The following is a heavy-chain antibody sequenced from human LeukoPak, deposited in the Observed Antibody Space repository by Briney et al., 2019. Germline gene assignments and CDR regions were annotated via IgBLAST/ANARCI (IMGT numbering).Heavy chain of an antibody. CDR2: ISGSSGDI. Sequence: GGSLRPSCAASGFTFSDYYMSWIRQTPGKGLEWLSYISGSSGDIFYADSVKGRFTISRDNAMTSLYLQMNSLRAEDTAVYYCAKAGTLGGGYAFDIWGQGTMVTVSS. D-gene: IGHD1-14*01. CDR1: GFTFSDYY. V-gene: IGHV3-11*01. CDR3: AKAGTLGGGYAFDI. J-gene: IGHJ3*02.